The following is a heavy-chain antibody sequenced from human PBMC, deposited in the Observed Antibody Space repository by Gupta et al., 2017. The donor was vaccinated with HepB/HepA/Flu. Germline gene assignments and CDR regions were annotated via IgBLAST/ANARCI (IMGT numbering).Heavy chain of an antibody. J-gene: IGHJ4*02. D-gene: IGHD6-25*01. Sequence: QLQLQESGPGLVKPSETLSLTCTVSGGSISSSSYSWGWIRQSPGKGLEWIGTIYYSGTTYYNPSLKSRVTMSVDTSKNQFSLKVSSVTAADTAVFYCARAGTAAAYFDYWGQGTLVTVSS. CDR1: GGSISSSSYS. CDR3: ARAGTAAAYFDY. CDR2: IYYSGTT. V-gene: IGHV4-39*01.